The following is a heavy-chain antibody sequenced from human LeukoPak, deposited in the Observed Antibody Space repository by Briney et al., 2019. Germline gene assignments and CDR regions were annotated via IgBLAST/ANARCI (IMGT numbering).Heavy chain of an antibody. J-gene: IGHJ3*01. Sequence: SETLSLTCAVYGDSFSGYFWSWIRQSPGKGLEWFGEIDDRGNVFYNPSLKSRVTISADTSKNQFSLKVMSVTAADTAIYYCAGKWVHNTLDFWGQGTVVTISS. CDR2: IDDRGNV. CDR3: AGKWVHNTLDF. V-gene: IGHV4-34*01. CDR1: GDSFSGYF. D-gene: IGHD1-26*01.